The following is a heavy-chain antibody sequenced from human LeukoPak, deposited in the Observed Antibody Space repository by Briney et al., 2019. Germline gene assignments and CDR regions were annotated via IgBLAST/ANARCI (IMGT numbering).Heavy chain of an antibody. V-gene: IGHV3-7*01. CDR3: AKQGAYFFDY. CDR2: IKPDGSEQ. CDR1: GFNLSSYW. Sequence: GGSLRLSCVASGFNLSSYWMSWVRQAPGKGLEYVATIKPDGSEQLYVGSAKGRFTISKDSAKNSVFLQINSLRAEDTAMYYCAKQGAYFFDYWGQGTLVTVSS. J-gene: IGHJ4*02.